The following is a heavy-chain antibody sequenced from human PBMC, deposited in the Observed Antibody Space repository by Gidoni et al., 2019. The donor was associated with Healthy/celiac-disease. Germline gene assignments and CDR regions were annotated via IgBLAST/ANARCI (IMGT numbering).Heavy chain of an antibody. Sequence: QVQLVESGGGVVQPGRSLRRSCAASGFTFSSYAMHWVRQAPGKGLEWVAVISYDGSNKYYADSVKGRFTISRDNSKNTLYLQMNSLRAEDTAVYYCARRGWSKANYFDYWGQGTLVTVSS. CDR2: ISYDGSNK. V-gene: IGHV3-30-3*01. D-gene: IGHD1-26*01. J-gene: IGHJ4*02. CDR1: GFTFSSYA. CDR3: ARRGWSKANYFDY.